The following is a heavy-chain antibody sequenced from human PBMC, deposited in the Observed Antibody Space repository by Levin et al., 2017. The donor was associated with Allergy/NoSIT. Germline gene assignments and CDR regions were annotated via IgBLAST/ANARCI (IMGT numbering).Heavy chain of an antibody. D-gene: IGHD3-16*01. CDR3: ARYREIRGIDY. CDR1: GFTVSSNY. V-gene: IGHV3-53*05. Sequence: TGGSLRLSCAASGFTVSSNYMSWVRQAPGKGLEWVSVIYSGGSTYYADSVKGRFTISRDNSKNTLYLQMNSLRVEDTAVYYCARYREIRGIDYWGQGTLVTVSS. CDR2: IYSGGST. J-gene: IGHJ4*02.